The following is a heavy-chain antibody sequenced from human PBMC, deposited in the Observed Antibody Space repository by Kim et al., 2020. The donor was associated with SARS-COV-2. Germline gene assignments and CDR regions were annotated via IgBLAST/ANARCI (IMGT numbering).Heavy chain of an antibody. CDR1: TFAFSIYG. CDR2: ISNTGDTV. D-gene: IGHD3-10*01. Sequence: GGSLRLSCVASTFAFSIYGMNWLRQAPGKGLEWLSYISNTGDTVYYAEAMEGRFTISRDNDNNKLFLQMDSLRVEDTDAYDYARVMPRGSSFNIWGQG. V-gene: IGHV3-48*03. CDR3: ARVMPRGSSFNI. J-gene: IGHJ3*02.